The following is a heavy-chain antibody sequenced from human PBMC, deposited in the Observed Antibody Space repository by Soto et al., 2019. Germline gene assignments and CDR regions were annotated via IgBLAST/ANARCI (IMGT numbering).Heavy chain of an antibody. V-gene: IGHV4-30-2*01. D-gene: IGHD3-10*01. J-gene: IGHJ3*02. Sequence: QVQLQESGSGLVKPSETLSLTCAVSGDSISSGGHSWSWIRQPPGKGLEWIGHIYHTGTTYKNPSLKSRVSISLDMSKNQFSLKLTFVTAADTAVYVCARGSRLDAYDIWVQGTVVTVSS. CDR3: ARGSRLDAYDI. CDR1: GDSISSGGHS. CDR2: IYHTGTT.